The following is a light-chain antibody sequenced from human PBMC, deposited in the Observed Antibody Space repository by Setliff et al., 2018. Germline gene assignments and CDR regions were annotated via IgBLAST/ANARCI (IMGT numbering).Light chain of an antibody. J-gene: IGLJ1*01. Sequence: ALAQPASVSGSPGQSITISCTGTSSDVGGYNYVSWYQQHPGKAPKLMICDVSKRPSGVSNRFSGSKSGNTASLTISGLQAEDEADYYCSSYTSSSTYVFGTGTKVTVL. CDR1: SSDVGGYNY. CDR3: SSYTSSSTYV. V-gene: IGLV2-14*01. CDR2: DVS.